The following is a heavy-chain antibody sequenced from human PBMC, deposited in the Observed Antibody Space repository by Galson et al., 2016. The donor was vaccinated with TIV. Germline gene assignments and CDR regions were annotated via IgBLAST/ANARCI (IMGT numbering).Heavy chain of an antibody. CDR3: ARRGNYRADAFDV. V-gene: IGHV3-48*03. Sequence: SLRLSCAASGFTFTSFEMNWVRHGPGRGLEWVASIISSGSIIHYADSVKGRFTISRYNARESLFLQMNSLRADDAAVYYCARRGNYRADAFDVWGQGTTVTVSS. CDR1: GFTFTSFE. J-gene: IGHJ3*01. D-gene: IGHD1-7*01. CDR2: IISSGSII.